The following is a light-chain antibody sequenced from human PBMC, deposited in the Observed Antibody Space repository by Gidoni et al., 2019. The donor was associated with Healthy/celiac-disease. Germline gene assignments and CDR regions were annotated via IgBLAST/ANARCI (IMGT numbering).Light chain of an antibody. CDR1: QIVSSY. V-gene: IGKV3-11*01. CDR3: QQRSNS. Sequence: EIVLTQSPATLSLSPGERATLSCRASQIVSSYLAWYQQKPGQAPRLLIYDASNRATGIPARFSGSGSGTDFTLTISSLEPEDFAVYYCQQRSNSFGPGTKVDIK. CDR2: DAS. J-gene: IGKJ3*01.